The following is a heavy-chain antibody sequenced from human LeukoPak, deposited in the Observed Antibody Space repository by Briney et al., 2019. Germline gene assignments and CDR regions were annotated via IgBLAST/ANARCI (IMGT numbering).Heavy chain of an antibody. D-gene: IGHD6-6*01. J-gene: IGHJ4*02. CDR3: ARESSRVFDY. Sequence: TPSETLSLTCTVSGDSISSYYWSWIRQPPGKGLEWIGYIYYSGSTNYNPSLKSRVTISVDTSKNQFSLKLSSVTAADTAVYYCARESSRVFDYWGQGTLVTVSS. V-gene: IGHV4-59*01. CDR1: GDSISSYY. CDR2: IYYSGST.